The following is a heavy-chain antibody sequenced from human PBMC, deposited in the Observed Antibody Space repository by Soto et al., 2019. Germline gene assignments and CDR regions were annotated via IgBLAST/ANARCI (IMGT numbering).Heavy chain of an antibody. CDR3: ARQYFDFSGAYQL. V-gene: IGHV4-30-4*01. D-gene: IGHD3-3*01. CDR2: IQNSGST. Sequence: SETLSLTCTVSGDSISNGDFYWSWIRQPPGRGLEWIGYIQNSGSTSYNPSLESRVTISLDTSKNLFSLKLNSVTAADTAVYFCARQYFDFSGAYQLWGQGPLVNVSS. CDR1: GDSISNGDFY. J-gene: IGHJ4*02.